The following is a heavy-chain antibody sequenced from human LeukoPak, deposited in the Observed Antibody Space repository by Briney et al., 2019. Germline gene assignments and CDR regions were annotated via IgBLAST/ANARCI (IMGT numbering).Heavy chain of an antibody. D-gene: IGHD5-12*01. CDR1: GFTFDDYA. V-gene: IGHV3-9*01. CDR2: ITWNSGSI. J-gene: IGHJ6*02. Sequence: GGSLRLSCAASGFTFDDYAMHWVRQAPGKGLEWVSGITWNSGSIGYADSVKGRFTISRDNAKNSLYLQMNSLKPEDTALYYCSKDIRPRSPYYYGMDVWGQGTTVTVSS. CDR3: SKDIRPRSPYYYGMDV.